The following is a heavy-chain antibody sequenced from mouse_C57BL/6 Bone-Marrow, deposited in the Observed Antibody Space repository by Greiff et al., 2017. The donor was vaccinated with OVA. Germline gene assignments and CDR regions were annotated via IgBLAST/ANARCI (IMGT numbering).Heavy chain of an antibody. CDR1: GFTFSSYA. J-gene: IGHJ3*01. D-gene: IGHD2-4*01. Sequence: EVKLVESGGGLVKPGGSLKLSCAASGFTFSSYAMSWVRQTPEKRLEWVATISDGGSYTYYPDNVKGRFTISRDNAKNNLYLQMSHLKSEDTAMYYCARPIYYDYDEGFAYWGQGTLVTVSA. CDR2: ISDGGSYT. V-gene: IGHV5-4*03. CDR3: ARPIYYDYDEGFAY.